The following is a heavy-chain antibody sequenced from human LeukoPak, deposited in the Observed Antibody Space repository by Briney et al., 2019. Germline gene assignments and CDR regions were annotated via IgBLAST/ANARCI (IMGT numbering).Heavy chain of an antibody. D-gene: IGHD2-2*01. CDR2: INTDGSST. Sequence: GGSLTLTCAASGFTFSSYWMHWVRHAPRKGLVLVSRINTDGSSTSYADSVKGRFTISRDNTKNTLYLQMNSLRAEDTAVYYCARTIVPAAPLDYWGQGTLVTVSS. J-gene: IGHJ4*02. CDR3: ARTIVPAAPLDY. CDR1: GFTFSSYW. V-gene: IGHV3-74*01.